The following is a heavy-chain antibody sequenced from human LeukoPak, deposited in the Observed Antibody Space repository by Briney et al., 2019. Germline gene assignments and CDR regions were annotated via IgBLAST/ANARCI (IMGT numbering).Heavy chain of an antibody. CDR3: AKSPCVGDHGAPSA. CDR1: GFTFSTYA. V-gene: IGHV3-23*01. J-gene: IGHJ5*02. D-gene: IGHD4-17*01. CDR2: ISGGGGNT. Sequence: GGSLRLSCAGSGFTFSTYAMSWVRQAPVKVPQWVSAISGGGGNTYYAASVKGRFTISRDDSKNTMFLQMNSLRAEDTAVYYCAKSPCVGDHGAPSAWGQGTLVIVSS.